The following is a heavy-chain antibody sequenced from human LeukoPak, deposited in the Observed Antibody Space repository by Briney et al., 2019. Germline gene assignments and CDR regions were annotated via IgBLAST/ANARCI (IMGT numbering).Heavy chain of an antibody. CDR1: GYTFTGYY. Sequence: ASVKVSCKASGYTFTGYYMHWVRQAPGQGLEWMGWINPNSGGTNYAQKFQGRVTMTRDTSISTAYMELSRLRSDDTAVYYCARDLRFLEWHAFDIWGQGTMVTVSS. CDR3: ARDLRFLEWHAFDI. V-gene: IGHV1-2*02. D-gene: IGHD3-3*01. CDR2: INPNSGGT. J-gene: IGHJ3*02.